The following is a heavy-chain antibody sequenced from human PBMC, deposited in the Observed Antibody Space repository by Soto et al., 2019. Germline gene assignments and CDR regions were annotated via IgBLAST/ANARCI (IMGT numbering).Heavy chain of an antibody. Sequence: SYSMAIGCTVSGKSISNFWWRWIRQSAGKGLEWIGRLYTRGTTDYNPSLKSRVTMSIDTSKNRVSLSLTSVTAADTAVYYCAKGGTYYFDSWGQGIVVTVSS. D-gene: IGHD3-16*01. CDR2: LYTRGTT. V-gene: IGHV4-4*07. CDR1: GKSISNFW. J-gene: IGHJ4*02. CDR3: AKGGTYYFDS.